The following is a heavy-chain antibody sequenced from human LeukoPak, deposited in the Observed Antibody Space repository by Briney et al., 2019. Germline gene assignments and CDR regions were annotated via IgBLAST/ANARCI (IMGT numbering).Heavy chain of an antibody. V-gene: IGHV1-46*01. CDR3: ASNYYDSSGYYYDTPPGY. J-gene: IGHJ4*02. Sequence: ASVKVSCKASGYTFTSYYVHWVRQAPGQGLEWMGIINPSGGSTSYAQKFQGRVTMTRDTSTSTVYMELSSLRSEDTAVYYCASNYYDSSGYYYDTPPGYWGQGTLVTVSS. CDR1: GYTFTSYY. D-gene: IGHD3-22*01. CDR2: INPSGGST.